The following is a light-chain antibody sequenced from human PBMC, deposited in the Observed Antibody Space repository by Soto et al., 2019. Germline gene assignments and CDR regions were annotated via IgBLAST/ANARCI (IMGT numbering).Light chain of an antibody. J-gene: IGKJ1*01. CDR2: WAS. CDR3: QQSYSSPPT. V-gene: IGKV4-1*01. CDR1: QTVLDSSNNKDY. Sequence: DILITQSTGSLAVSLDERATINCKSSQTVLDSSNNKDYLTWYQQKPGQPPKLLIYWASTREFGVPDRFSGSGSGTDFTLTISSLQSEDFAVYYCQQSYSSPPTFGQGTKVDIK.